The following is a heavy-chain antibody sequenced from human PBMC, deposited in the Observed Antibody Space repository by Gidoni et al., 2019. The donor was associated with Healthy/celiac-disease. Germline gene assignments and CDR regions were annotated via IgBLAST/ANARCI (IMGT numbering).Heavy chain of an antibody. Sequence: QVQLVQSGAEVKKPGSSVKVSCKASGGTFSSYTISWVRQAPGQGLEWMGRIIPILGIANYAQKFQGRVTITADKSTSTAYMELSSLRSEDTAVYYCARESGRWLQSEGFDIWGQGTMVTVSS. D-gene: IGHD1-26*01. J-gene: IGHJ3*02. CDR3: ARESGRWLQSEGFDI. CDR1: GGTFSSYT. V-gene: IGHV1-69*08. CDR2: IIPILGIA.